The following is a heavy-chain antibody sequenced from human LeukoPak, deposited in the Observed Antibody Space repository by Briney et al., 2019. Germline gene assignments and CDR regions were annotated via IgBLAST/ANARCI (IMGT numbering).Heavy chain of an antibody. Sequence: GGSLRLSCAASGFTFSSYEMNWVRQAPGKGLEWVSNIKQDGSEKYYVDSVKGRFTISRDNAKNSLYLQMNSLRAEDTAVYYCARDQRNWNGDWFDPWGQGTLVTVSS. V-gene: IGHV3-7*03. CDR2: IKQDGSEK. CDR1: GFTFSSYE. CDR3: ARDQRNWNGDWFDP. D-gene: IGHD1-1*01. J-gene: IGHJ5*02.